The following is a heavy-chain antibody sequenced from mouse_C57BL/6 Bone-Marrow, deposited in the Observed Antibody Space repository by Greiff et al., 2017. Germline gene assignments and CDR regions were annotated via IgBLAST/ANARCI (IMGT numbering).Heavy chain of an antibody. Sequence: QVQLQQPGAELVKPGASVKLSCKASGYTFTSYWMHWVKQRPGQGLEWIGMIHPNSGSTNYNEKFKSKDTLTVDKSSSTAYMQLSSLTSEDSAVXYCANYYGSSYEFSYWGQGTTLTVSS. D-gene: IGHD1-1*01. CDR3: ANYYGSSYEFSY. V-gene: IGHV1-64*01. J-gene: IGHJ2*01. CDR2: IHPNSGST. CDR1: GYTFTSYW.